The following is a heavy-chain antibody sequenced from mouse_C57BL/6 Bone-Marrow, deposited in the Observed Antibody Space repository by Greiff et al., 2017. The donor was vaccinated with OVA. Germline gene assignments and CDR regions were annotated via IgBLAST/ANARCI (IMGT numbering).Heavy chain of an antibody. CDR1: GYTFTSYW. Sequence: VQLQQPGAELVKPGASVKLSCKASGYTFTSYWMQWVKQRPGQGLEWIGEIDPSDSYTKYNQKFKGKATLTVDTSSSTAYMQLSSLSSEDSAVYYGATHYYGSSYGYFDVWGTGTTVTVSS. J-gene: IGHJ1*03. CDR2: IDPSDSYT. D-gene: IGHD1-1*01. V-gene: IGHV1-50*01. CDR3: ATHYYGSSYGYFDV.